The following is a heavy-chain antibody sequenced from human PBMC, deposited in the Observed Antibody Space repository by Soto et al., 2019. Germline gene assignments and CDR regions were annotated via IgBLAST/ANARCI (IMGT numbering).Heavy chain of an antibody. D-gene: IGHD3-3*01. V-gene: IGHV3-7*03. Sequence: EVQLVESGGGLVQPGGSLRLSCVASGFTFSSYWMTWVRQAPGKGLEWVANINQDESEKDYVYSVKGRFTITRDNATNSVSLQMTDLRVEDTAVYHCVRRHHDYWSACVGMDVWGQGTTVTVSS. CDR3: VRRHHDYWSACVGMDV. CDR2: INQDESEK. J-gene: IGHJ6*02. CDR1: GFTFSSYW.